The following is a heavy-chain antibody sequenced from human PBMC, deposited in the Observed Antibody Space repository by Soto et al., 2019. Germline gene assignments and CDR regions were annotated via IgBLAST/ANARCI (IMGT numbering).Heavy chain of an antibody. CDR1: GFTLSIHE. J-gene: IGHJ4*02. CDR3: DREARVGGIDD. Sequence: GGSLRLSCAASGFTLSIHEMNWVRQAPGKGPEWVSYISSIGVATYYADSVKGRFTISRDNAKNSLYLQMNSLRAEDTAVYYCDREARVGGIDDWGQGPPVTVSS. V-gene: IGHV3-48*03. D-gene: IGHD6-19*01. CDR2: ISSIGVAT.